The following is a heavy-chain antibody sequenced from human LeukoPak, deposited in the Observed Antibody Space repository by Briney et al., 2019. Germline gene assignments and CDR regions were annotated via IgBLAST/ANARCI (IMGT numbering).Heavy chain of an antibody. Sequence: GGSLRLSCAASGFIFSSYGRPWVRQAPGKGLEWVAVISYDGSNKYYADSVKGRFTVSRDNSKNTLYLQMNSLRAEDTAVYYCAKGKPNSSGWYVFDYWGQGTLVTVSS. CDR2: ISYDGSNK. CDR3: AKGKPNSSGWYVFDY. D-gene: IGHD6-19*01. J-gene: IGHJ4*02. V-gene: IGHV3-30*18. CDR1: GFIFSSYG.